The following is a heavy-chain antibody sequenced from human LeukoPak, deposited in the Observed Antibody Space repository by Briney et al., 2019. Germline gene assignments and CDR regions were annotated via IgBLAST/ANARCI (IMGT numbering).Heavy chain of an antibody. CDR1: GFTFSSYA. Sequence: GGSLRLSCAASGFTFSSYAMSWVRQAPGKGLEWVSAISGSGGSTYYADSVRGRFTISRDNSKNTLYLQMNSLRAEDTAVYYCAREGGGYSGNFDYWGQGTLVTVSS. J-gene: IGHJ4*02. V-gene: IGHV3-23*01. D-gene: IGHD5-24*01. CDR3: AREGGGYSGNFDY. CDR2: ISGSGGST.